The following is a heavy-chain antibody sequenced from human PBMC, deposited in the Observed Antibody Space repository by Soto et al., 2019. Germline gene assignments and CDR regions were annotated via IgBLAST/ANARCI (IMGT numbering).Heavy chain of an antibody. CDR1: GFSVTNYY. Sequence: GGSLRLSCAASGFSVTNYYMIWVRQAPGKGLEWVSVIYTGGTTNYAASVKGRFTISRDISKNTVYLQMNSLRVDDTAVYYCARVDFWGQGTLVTVSS. CDR3: ARVDF. J-gene: IGHJ4*02. V-gene: IGHV3-53*01. CDR2: IYTGGTT.